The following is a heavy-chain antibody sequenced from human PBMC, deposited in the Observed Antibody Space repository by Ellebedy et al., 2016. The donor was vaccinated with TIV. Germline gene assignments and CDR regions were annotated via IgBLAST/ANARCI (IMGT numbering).Heavy chain of an antibody. D-gene: IGHD2-8*02. V-gene: IGHV3-53*01. CDR1: GFTVSSNY. Sequence: GGSLRLSCVASGFTVSSNYMFWVRQAPGKGLEWVALQHSTDIPYYADSVRGRFTVSRDHSQNKLFLQMNNLRGDDTAVYYCARTDCSGRSCYSFFNHWGQGTLVTVSS. J-gene: IGHJ1*01. CDR2: QHSTDIP. CDR3: ARTDCSGRSCYSFFNH.